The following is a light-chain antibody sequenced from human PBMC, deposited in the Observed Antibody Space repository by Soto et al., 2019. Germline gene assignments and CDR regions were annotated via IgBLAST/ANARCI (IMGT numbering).Light chain of an antibody. Sequence: QSVLTQPPSASGTPGQRVTISCSGSSSNIGSDYVYWYQQLPGAAPKLLIYKNNQRPLGVPDRFSGSKSDTSASLAISGLRSEDEADYYCAAWYDSLEFGGGTKLTVL. CDR1: SSNIGSDY. J-gene: IGLJ2*01. V-gene: IGLV1-47*01. CDR2: KNN. CDR3: AAWYDSLE.